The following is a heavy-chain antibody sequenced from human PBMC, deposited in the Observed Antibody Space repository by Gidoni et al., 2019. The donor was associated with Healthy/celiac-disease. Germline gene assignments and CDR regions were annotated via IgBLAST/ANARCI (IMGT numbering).Heavy chain of an antibody. CDR1: GFTFSSYA. V-gene: IGHV3-23*01. CDR3: ASRGAIDAFDI. J-gene: IGHJ3*02. CDR2: ISGSGGST. D-gene: IGHD3-10*01. Sequence: EVQLLESGGGLVQPGGSVRLSCAASGFTFSSYAMSWVRQAPGKGLAWVSSISGSGGSTYYAYSVKGRFTISRDNSKNTLYLQMHSLRAEYTAVYYCASRGAIDAFDIWGQGTMVTVSS.